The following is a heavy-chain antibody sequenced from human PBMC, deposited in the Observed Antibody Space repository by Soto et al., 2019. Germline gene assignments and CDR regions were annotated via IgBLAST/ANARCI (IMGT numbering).Heavy chain of an antibody. D-gene: IGHD3-22*01. CDR1: GGSVSSGSYY. CDR3: AREVGYYDSSGYPPVYSYYGMDV. Sequence: SETLSLTCTVSGGSVSSGSYYWSWIRQPPGKGLEWIGYIYYSGSTNYNPSLKSRVTISVDTSKNQFSLKLSSVTAADTAVYYCAREVGYYDSSGYPPVYSYYGMDVWGQRTTVTVSS. J-gene: IGHJ6*02. CDR2: IYYSGST. V-gene: IGHV4-61*01.